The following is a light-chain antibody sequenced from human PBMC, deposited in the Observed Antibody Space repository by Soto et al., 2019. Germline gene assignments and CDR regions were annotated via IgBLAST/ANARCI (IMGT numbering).Light chain of an antibody. CDR3: SSYTDSSTLVI. CDR1: SSDVGGYNF. Sequence: QSALTQRASVSGSPGQSFTISCTGTSSDVGGYNFVSWYQQHPGKAPELMIYDVNNRPSGVSNRFSGSKSDNTASLTISGLQSEDEADYYCSSYTDSSTLVIFGGGTKLTVL. V-gene: IGLV2-14*01. J-gene: IGLJ2*01. CDR2: DVN.